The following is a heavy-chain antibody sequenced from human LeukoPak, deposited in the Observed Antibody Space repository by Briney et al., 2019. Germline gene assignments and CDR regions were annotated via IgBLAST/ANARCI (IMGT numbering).Heavy chain of an antibody. Sequence: PGGSLRLSCAASGFIFSSYAMNWVRQAPGKGLEWVSSVTGSGDTTYYADFVKGRFTVSRDNSRNTLYLQMNSLRAEDTAVYYCAKVVSGSYLLQDWGQGTLVTVSS. D-gene: IGHD6-6*01. CDR2: VTGSGDTT. CDR3: AKVVSGSYLLQD. J-gene: IGHJ1*01. V-gene: IGHV3-23*01. CDR1: GFIFSSYA.